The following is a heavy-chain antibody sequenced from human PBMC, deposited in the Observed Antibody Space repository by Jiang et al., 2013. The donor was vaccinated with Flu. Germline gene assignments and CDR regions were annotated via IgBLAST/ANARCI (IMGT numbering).Heavy chain of an antibody. CDR2: INAGNGNT. CDR1: GYTFSGYG. CDR3: ARPWFGRSGGDY. V-gene: IGHV1-3*01. D-gene: IGHD3-10*01. Sequence: GAEVKKPGASVNVSCKASGYTFSGYGMHWVRQAPGQRLEWMGWINAGNGNTRYSQNFQGRVTITRDTSANTVYMELTSLTSEDTAVYYCARPWFGRSGGDYWGQGTLVTVSS. J-gene: IGHJ4*02.